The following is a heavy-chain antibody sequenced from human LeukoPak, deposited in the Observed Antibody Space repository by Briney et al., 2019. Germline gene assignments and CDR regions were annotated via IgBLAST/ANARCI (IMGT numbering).Heavy chain of an antibody. CDR2: IIPMFGTT. Sequence: GSSVKVSCKASGGIFSNYVITWVRQAPGQGLQWMGGIIPMFGTTNYAREFQDRVTMSADESTNIAHMELRSLTSEGTAVYYCAGERADVEVYSGMDVWGQGTTVTVSS. CDR1: GGIFSNYV. J-gene: IGHJ6*02. V-gene: IGHV1-69*01. CDR3: AGERADVEVYSGMDV. D-gene: IGHD2-21*01.